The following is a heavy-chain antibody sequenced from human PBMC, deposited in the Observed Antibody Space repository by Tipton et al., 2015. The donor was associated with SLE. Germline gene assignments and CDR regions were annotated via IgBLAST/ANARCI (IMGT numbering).Heavy chain of an antibody. Sequence: TLSLTCTVSGGSISSSSYYWGWIRQPPGKGLEWIGSIYYSGSTYYNPSLKSRVTISVDTSKNQFSLKLSSVTAADTAGYYCARAGGGDSNWFDPWGQGTLVTVSS. CDR1: GGSISSSSYY. CDR2: IYYSGST. V-gene: IGHV4-39*07. J-gene: IGHJ5*02. D-gene: IGHD2-21*01. CDR3: ARAGGGDSNWFDP.